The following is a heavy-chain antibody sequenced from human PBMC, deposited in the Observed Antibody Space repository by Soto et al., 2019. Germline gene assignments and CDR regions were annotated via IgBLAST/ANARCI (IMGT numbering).Heavy chain of an antibody. Sequence: LRLSCAASGFTFSTHWMHWVRQVPEKGLVWVSRINGDGSQTTYADSVRGRLTISRDNAKNTLYLQMNNLRVGDTAVYYCAGDSPHDSTVAGDYWGQGTLVTVS. J-gene: IGHJ4*02. V-gene: IGHV3-74*01. D-gene: IGHD3-22*01. CDR1: GFTFSTHW. CDR2: INGDGSQT. CDR3: AGDSPHDSTVAGDY.